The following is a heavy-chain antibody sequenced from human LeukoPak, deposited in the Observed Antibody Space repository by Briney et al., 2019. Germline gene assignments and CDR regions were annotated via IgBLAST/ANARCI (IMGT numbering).Heavy chain of an antibody. CDR2: ISAYNGNT. CDR1: GYTFTSYG. D-gene: IGHD3-22*01. Sequence: ASVKVSCKASGYTFTSYGTSWVRQAPGQGLEWMGWISAYNGNTNYAQKLQGRVTMTTDTSTSTAYMELRSLRSDDTAVYYCARDLQFYYDSSGPVDYWGQGTLVTVSS. J-gene: IGHJ4*02. CDR3: ARDLQFYYDSSGPVDY. V-gene: IGHV1-18*01.